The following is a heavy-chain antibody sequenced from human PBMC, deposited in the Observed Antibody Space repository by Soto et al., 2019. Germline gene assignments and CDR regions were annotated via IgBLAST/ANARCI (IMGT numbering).Heavy chain of an antibody. CDR1: GFTVSSNY. D-gene: IGHD3-16*01. V-gene: IGHV3-53*04. J-gene: IGHJ3*02. CDR2: IYSGGST. CDR3: ARASYLNPDDAFDI. Sequence: GGSLRLSCAASGFTVSSNYMSWVRQAPGKGLEWVSVIYSGGSTYYADSVKGRFTISRHNSKNTLYLQMNSLRAEDTAVYYCARASYLNPDDAFDIWGQGTMVTVSS.